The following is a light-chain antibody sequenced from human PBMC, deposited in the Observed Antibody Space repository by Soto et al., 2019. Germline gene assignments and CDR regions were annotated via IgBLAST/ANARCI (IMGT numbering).Light chain of an antibody. CDR1: QGVTTTY. J-gene: IGKJ3*01. CDR2: GAS. Sequence: EIVLTQSPGTLSLSPGERATLSCRASQGVTTTYLAWYQHKPGQAPRLLIYGASNRATGIPDRFSGSGSVTDFTLTISRLEPEDFAVYSCQQYGGSPLFACGPGTRVDLK. CDR3: QQYGGSPLFA. V-gene: IGKV3-20*01.